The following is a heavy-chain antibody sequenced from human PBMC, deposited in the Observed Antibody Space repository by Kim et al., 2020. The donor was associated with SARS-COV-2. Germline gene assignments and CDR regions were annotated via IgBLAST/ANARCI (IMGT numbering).Heavy chain of an antibody. CDR3: AKANPHPPDYYYDSSGYYYYFDY. CDR2: ISWNSGSI. CDR1: GFTFGDYA. Sequence: GGSLRLSCAASGFTFGDYAMHWVRQAPGKGLEWVSGISWNSGSIGYADSVKGRFTISRDNAKNSLYLQMNSLRAEDTALYYCAKANPHPPDYYYDSSGYYYYFDYWGQGTLVTVSS. D-gene: IGHD3-22*01. J-gene: IGHJ4*02. V-gene: IGHV3-9*01.